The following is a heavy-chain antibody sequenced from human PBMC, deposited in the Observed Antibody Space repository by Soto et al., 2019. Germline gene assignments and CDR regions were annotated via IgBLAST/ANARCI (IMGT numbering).Heavy chain of an antibody. Sequence: QLQLQESGPGLVKPSETLSLTCTVSGGSISSSSYYWGWIRQPPGKGMEWIGSIYYSGSTYYNPSLKRRVTISVDTSKNQFSLKRSSVTAADTAVYYCARQDDYYGSGSYEYNWFDPWGQGTLVTVSS. CDR1: GGSISSSSYY. D-gene: IGHD3-10*01. J-gene: IGHJ5*02. V-gene: IGHV4-39*01. CDR3: ARQDDYYGSGSYEYNWFDP. CDR2: IYYSGST.